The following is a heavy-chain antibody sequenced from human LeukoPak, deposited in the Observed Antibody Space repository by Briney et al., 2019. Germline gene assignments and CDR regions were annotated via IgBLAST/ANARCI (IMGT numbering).Heavy chain of an antibody. CDR2: IISIFGTA. Sequence: SVKVSCKASGGTFSSYAISWVRQAPGQGLEWMGGIISIFGTANYAQKFQGRVTITADESTSTAYMELSSLRSEDTAVYYCARGWNDHTWFDYWGQGTLVTVSS. D-gene: IGHD1-1*01. J-gene: IGHJ4*02. CDR3: ARGWNDHTWFDY. CDR1: GGTFSSYA. V-gene: IGHV1-69*01.